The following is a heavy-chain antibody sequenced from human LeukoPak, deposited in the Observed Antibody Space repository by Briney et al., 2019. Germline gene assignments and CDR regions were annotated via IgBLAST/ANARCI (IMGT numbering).Heavy chain of an antibody. J-gene: IGHJ3*02. V-gene: IGHV3-30-3*01. CDR3: ARDPGAYYYDSSGYSGAFDI. Sequence: GGSLRLSCAASGFTFSSYAMHWVRQAPGKGLEWVAVISYDGSNKYYADSVKGRFTISRGNSKNTLYLQMNSLRAEDTAVYYCARDPGAYYYDSSGYSGAFDIWGQGTMVTVSS. CDR2: ISYDGSNK. D-gene: IGHD3-22*01. CDR1: GFTFSSYA.